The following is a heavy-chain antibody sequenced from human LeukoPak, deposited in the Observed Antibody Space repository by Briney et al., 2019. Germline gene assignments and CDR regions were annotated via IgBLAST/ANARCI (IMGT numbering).Heavy chain of an antibody. CDR2: INPNSSGT. CDR3: ARDAGGSRFDP. CDR1: GYTFTGCY. D-gene: IGHD3-10*01. V-gene: IGHV1-2*02. J-gene: IGHJ5*02. Sequence: ASVKVSCKASGYTFTGCYMHWVRQAPGQGREWMGWINPNSSGTNYSQKFQGRVTMTRDTAISTAYMELSRLRSDETAVYYCARDAGGSRFDPWGQGTLVTVSS.